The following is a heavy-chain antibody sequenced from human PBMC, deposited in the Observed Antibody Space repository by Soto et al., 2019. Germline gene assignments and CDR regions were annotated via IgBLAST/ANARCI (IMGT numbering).Heavy chain of an antibody. V-gene: IGHV1-18*01. Sequence: QVQLVQSGAEVKKPGASVKVSCKASGYTFTSYGISWVRQAPRQGLEWMGWISAYNGNKKYAQKVQGRVTMTTDTSTTTAYMEVRILRSDDTAVYYCARDAAIGMNYYWGQGTLVTVSS. D-gene: IGHD1-20*01. CDR3: ARDAAIGMNYY. CDR2: ISAYNGNK. J-gene: IGHJ4*02. CDR1: GYTFTSYG.